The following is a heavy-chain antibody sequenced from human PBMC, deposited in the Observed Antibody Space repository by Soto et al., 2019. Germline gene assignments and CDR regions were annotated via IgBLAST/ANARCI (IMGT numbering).Heavy chain of an antibody. V-gene: IGHV3-30*18. CDR2: ISYDGSNK. CDR3: AKDPTRTLQDDY. D-gene: IGHD2-2*01. CDR1: GFTFSSYG. Sequence: GGSLRLSCAASGFTFSSYGMHWVRQAPGKGLEWVAVISYDGSNKYYADSVKGRFTISRDNSKNTLYLQMNSLRAEDTAVYYCAKDPTRTLQDDYWGQGTLVTVSS. J-gene: IGHJ4*02.